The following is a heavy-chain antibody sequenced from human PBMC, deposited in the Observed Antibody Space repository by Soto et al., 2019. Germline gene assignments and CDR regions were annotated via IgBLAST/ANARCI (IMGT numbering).Heavy chain of an antibody. D-gene: IGHD2-8*02. Sequence: QVQLQQWGAGLLKPSETLSLTCAVYGGSFSGYYWTWIRQPPGTGLEWIGEINHSGSTNYNPSLKSRVTISVDTSKNQFSLKLTSVTAAATAVYYCARDKITGLFDYWGQGTLVTV. CDR1: GGSFSGYY. J-gene: IGHJ4*02. CDR2: INHSGST. CDR3: ARDKITGLFDY. V-gene: IGHV4-34*01.